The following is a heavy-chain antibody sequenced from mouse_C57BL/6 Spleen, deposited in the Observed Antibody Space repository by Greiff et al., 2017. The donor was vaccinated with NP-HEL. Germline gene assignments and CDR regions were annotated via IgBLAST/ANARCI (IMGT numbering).Heavy chain of an antibody. D-gene: IGHD3-2*02. CDR1: GYTFTDYY. V-gene: IGHV1-76*01. J-gene: IGHJ4*01. CDR2: IYPGSGNT. CDR3: ARRGSYAMDY. Sequence: VQLQQSGAELVRPGASVKLSCKASGYTFTDYYINWVKQRPGQGLEWIARIYPGSGNTYYNEKFKGKATLTAEKSSSTAYMQLSSLTSEDSAVYFCARRGSYAMDYWGQGTSLTVSS.